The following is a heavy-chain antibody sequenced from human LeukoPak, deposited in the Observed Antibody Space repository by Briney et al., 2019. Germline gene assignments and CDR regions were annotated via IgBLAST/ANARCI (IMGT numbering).Heavy chain of an antibody. CDR2: IDASGGST. J-gene: IGHJ5*02. V-gene: IGHV3-23*01. D-gene: IGHD6-13*01. CDR3: AKGSGSSWYGWFAP. CDR1: GFTFGSYA. Sequence: PGGSLRLSCAASGFTFGSYAMTWVRQAPGKGLEWVSSIDASGGSTYYADSVKGRFTISRDNSKNTFYLQMNTLRADDTAVYYCAKGSGSSWYGWFAPWGQGTLVTVSS.